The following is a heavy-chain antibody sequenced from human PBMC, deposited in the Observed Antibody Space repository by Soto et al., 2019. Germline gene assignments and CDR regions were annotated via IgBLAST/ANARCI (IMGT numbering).Heavy chain of an antibody. CDR3: AKAEWTDYSNYLFDS. D-gene: IGHD4-4*01. V-gene: IGHV3-23*01. Sequence: GGSLRLSCAASGFTFSSYVMSWVRQAPGKGLEWVSTISHRGGSTYYADSVKGRFTISRDNSKNTLYLQMNSLRAEDTAIYYCAKAEWTDYSNYLFDSWGQGTLVTVSS. CDR2: ISHRGGST. CDR1: GFTFSSYV. J-gene: IGHJ4*02.